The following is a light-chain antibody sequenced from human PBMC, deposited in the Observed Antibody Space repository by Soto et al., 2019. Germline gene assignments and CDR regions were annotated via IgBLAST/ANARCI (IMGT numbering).Light chain of an antibody. CDR2: GAS. J-gene: IGKJ1*01. CDR1: QSVSSSY. CDR3: QQYETSHQT. Sequence: EIVLTQSPGTLSLSPGERATLSCRPSQSVSSSYLAWYQQKPGHAPRLLIYGASSRATGIPDRFRGSGSGTDFTMTINELEAEDFAVYYCQQYETSHQTFGQGTTVEIK. V-gene: IGKV3-20*01.